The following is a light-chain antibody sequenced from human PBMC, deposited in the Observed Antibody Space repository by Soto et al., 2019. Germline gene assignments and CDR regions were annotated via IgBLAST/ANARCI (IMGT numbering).Light chain of an antibody. CDR3: QQCRRYQYT. Sequence: DIQMTQSPSTLSASVGDRVTITCRASQRIDRWLAWYHQKPGKAPKLLIYDVSILESGVPSRFSGGGSGAEFTFTISSLQPHDFGTYYCQQCRRYQYTFGQGTKVDIX. V-gene: IGKV1-5*01. CDR1: QRIDRW. CDR2: DVS. J-gene: IGKJ2*01.